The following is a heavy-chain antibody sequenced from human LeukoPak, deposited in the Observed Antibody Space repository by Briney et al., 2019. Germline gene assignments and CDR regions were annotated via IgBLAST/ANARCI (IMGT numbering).Heavy chain of an antibody. CDR2: INPNGGGT. Sequence: HRASVKVSCKTSGYIFTDYYIHWVRQAPGQGLEWMGWINPNGGGTNYAQKFQGRVTMTRDTSITTAYMELSGLRSDDTAVFYCAKYPASGGYFDYWGQGTLVTVSS. V-gene: IGHV1-2*02. CDR3: AKYPASGGYFDY. CDR1: GYIFTDYY. J-gene: IGHJ4*02. D-gene: IGHD6-13*01.